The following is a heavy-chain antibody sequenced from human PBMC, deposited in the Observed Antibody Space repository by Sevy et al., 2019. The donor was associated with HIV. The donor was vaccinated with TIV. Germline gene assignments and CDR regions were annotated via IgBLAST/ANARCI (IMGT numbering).Heavy chain of an antibody. J-gene: IGHJ1*01. CDR1: GFTVSSNY. Sequence: GGSLRLSCAASGFTVSSNYMSWVRQAPGKGLEWVSVIYSGGSTYYADSVKGRFTISRDNSKNTQYLQMNSLRAEDTAVYYCARGLGHDFWSGSTVFQHWGQGTLVTVSS. CDR2: IYSGGST. D-gene: IGHD3-3*01. CDR3: ARGLGHDFWSGSTVFQH. V-gene: IGHV3-53*01.